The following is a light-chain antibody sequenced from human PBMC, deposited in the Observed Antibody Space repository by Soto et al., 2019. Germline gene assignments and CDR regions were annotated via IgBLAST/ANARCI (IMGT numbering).Light chain of an antibody. V-gene: IGKV3-15*01. J-gene: IGKJ1*01. CDR1: QPISKA. CDR2: GAS. Sequence: EIVMTQSPATLSVSPGERATLSCRASQPISKALAWYQHKPGQAPRLLIHGASTRATGIPARFSGSGSGTEFTLTISSLQSEDFAVYYCQQYDKRPPWTFGQGTKVEIK. CDR3: QQYDKRPPWT.